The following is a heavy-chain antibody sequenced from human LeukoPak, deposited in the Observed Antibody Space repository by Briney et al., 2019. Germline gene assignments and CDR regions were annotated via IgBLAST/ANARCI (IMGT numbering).Heavy chain of an antibody. D-gene: IGHD3-22*01. J-gene: IGHJ4*02. CDR3: AKGSYYDSSGSFYFDY. V-gene: IGHV3-23*01. CDR2: ISGSGDNT. Sequence: GGSLRLSCTASGFTFSSYAMSWVRQAPGKGLEWVSGISGSGDNTYYADSVKGRFTISRDNSKNTLYVQVNSLGTEDTAAYYCAKGSYYDSSGSFYFDYWGQGTLVTVSS. CDR1: GFTFSSYA.